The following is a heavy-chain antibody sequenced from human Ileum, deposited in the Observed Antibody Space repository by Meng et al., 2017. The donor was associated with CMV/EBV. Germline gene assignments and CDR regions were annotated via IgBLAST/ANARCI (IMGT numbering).Heavy chain of an antibody. Sequence: GESLKISCAASGFTFSASWMNWVRQAAGKGLEWISYISGSGDSKYYADSVRGRFTISRDNAKNSLYLQMDSLTAEDTGVYFCARDSCSANRCHALDVWGQGTTVTVSS. V-gene: IGHV3-48*04. CDR3: ARDSCSANRCHALDV. CDR2: ISGSGDSK. CDR1: GFTFSASW. D-gene: IGHD2-15*01. J-gene: IGHJ6*02.